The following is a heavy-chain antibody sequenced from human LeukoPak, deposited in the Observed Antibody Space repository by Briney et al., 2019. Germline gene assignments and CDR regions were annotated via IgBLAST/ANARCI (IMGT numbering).Heavy chain of an antibody. CDR3: ARALAWGGSSYSYYYMDV. CDR1: GYTFSDYD. V-gene: IGHV1-8*01. J-gene: IGHJ6*03. D-gene: IGHD1-26*01. Sequence: VASVKVSCKASGYTFSDYDINWVRQATGQGLEWMGWINPISGNAGYAQKFQGRVTMTRNTSISTAYMELSSLRSEDTAVYYCARALAWGGSSYSYYYMDVWDKGTTVTVSS. CDR2: INPISGNA.